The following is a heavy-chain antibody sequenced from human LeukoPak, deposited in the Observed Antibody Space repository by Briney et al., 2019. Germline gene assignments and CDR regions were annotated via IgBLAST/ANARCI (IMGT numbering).Heavy chain of an antibody. V-gene: IGHV3-23*01. CDR2: ISGSGVGT. CDR1: GFTFSDYT. CDR3: AKGSGGYYGY. D-gene: IGHD3-22*01. J-gene: IGHJ4*02. Sequence: PGGSLRLSCAASGFTFSDYTMNWVRQAPGKGLEWVSAISGSGVGTYYADSVKGRFTISRDNSKNTLYLQMDSLRAEDTAVYYCAKGSGGYYGYWGQGTLVTVSS.